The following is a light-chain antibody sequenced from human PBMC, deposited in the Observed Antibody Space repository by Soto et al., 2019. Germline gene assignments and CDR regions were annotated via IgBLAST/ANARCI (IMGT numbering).Light chain of an antibody. V-gene: IGKV1-39*01. CDR3: QQSYSTPPYT. Sequence: DIQMTQSPSSLSTSVGDRVTITCRASQYINNYLNWYQQKPGKAPKLLIFAAYNLQCGVPSRFSGSGSGTDFTLTISSLQPEDFATYYCQQSYSTPPYTFGQGTKLDMK. CDR1: QYINNY. CDR2: AAY. J-gene: IGKJ2*01.